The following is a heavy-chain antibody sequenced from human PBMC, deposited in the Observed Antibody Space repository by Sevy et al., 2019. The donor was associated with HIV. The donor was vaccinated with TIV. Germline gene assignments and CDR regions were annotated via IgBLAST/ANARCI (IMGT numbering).Heavy chain of an antibody. J-gene: IGHJ4*02. D-gene: IGHD3-22*01. CDR2: FDPEDGDPKDGKT. Sequence: ASVKVSCKVSGYTLTKLSMHWVRQTHGKGLEWMTTFDPEDGDPKDGKTIYAQKFLGRVTMTEDTSTDTAYMELSSLRSKDMAVYYCATTKDYYDSSGYPFDSWGQGTLVTVSS. CDR3: ATTKDYYDSSGYPFDS. CDR1: GYTLTKLS. V-gene: IGHV1-24*01.